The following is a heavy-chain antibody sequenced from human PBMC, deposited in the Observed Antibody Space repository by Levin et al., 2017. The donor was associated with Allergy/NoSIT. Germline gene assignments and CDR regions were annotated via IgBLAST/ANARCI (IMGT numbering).Heavy chain of an antibody. Sequence: RASVKVSCKVSGYTLTELSMHWVRQAPGKGLEWMGGFDPEDGETIYAQKFQGRVTMTEDTSTDTAYMELSSLRSEDTAVYYCAISSYCTNGVCYIEVGWFDPWGQGTLVTVSS. CDR2: FDPEDGET. CDR3: AISSYCTNGVCYIEVGWFDP. J-gene: IGHJ5*02. D-gene: IGHD2-8*01. V-gene: IGHV1-24*01. CDR1: GYTLTELS.